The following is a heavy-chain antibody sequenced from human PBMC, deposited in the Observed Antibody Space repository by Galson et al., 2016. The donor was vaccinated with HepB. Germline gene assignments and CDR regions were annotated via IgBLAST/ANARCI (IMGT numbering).Heavy chain of an antibody. CDR3: ARRSDGLQMATSETYFDY. Sequence: ETLSLTCTVSGGSISSSSYFWAWIRQPPGKGPEWIGNIYYSGFTYFNPSLKSRVTISVDTSKNQLSLKLSSVTAADTAVYYCARRSDGLQMATSETYFDYWGQGTLVTVSS. V-gene: IGHV4-39*01. CDR1: GGSISSSSYF. J-gene: IGHJ4*02. D-gene: IGHD5-24*01. CDR2: IYYSGFT.